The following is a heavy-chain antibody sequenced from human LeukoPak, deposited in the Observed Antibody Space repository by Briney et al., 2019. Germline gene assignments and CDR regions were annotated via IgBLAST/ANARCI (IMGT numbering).Heavy chain of an antibody. Sequence: GGSLRLSCAASGFTFSSYEMNWVRQAPGKGLEWVLYISSSGSTIYYADSVKGRFTISRDNAKNSLYLQMNSLRAEDTAVYYCARTYYYDSSGYPDYWGQGTLVTVSS. V-gene: IGHV3-48*03. CDR2: ISSSGSTI. CDR3: ARTYYYDSSGYPDY. D-gene: IGHD3-22*01. J-gene: IGHJ4*02. CDR1: GFTFSSYE.